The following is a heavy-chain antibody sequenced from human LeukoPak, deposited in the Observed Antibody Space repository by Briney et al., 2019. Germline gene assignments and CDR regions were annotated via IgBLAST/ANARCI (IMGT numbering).Heavy chain of an antibody. J-gene: IGHJ4*02. CDR2: INHSGST. D-gene: IGHD5-24*01. CDR1: GGSISSSSYY. CDR3: ARGRRDGYKGGYYFDY. V-gene: IGHV4-39*07. Sequence: SETLSLTCTVSGGSISSSSYYWSWIRQPPGKGLEWIGEINHSGSTNYNPSLKSRVTISVDTSKNQFSLKLSSVTAADTAVYYCARGRRDGYKGGYYFDYWGQGTLVTVSS.